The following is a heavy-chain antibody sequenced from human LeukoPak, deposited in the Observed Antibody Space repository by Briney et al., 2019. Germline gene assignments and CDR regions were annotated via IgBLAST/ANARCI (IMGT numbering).Heavy chain of an antibody. V-gene: IGHV4-30-4*08. Sequence: SETLSLTCTVSGGSISSGDYYWSWIRQPPGKGLEWIGYINYDGTTHYNPSLESRLTISVDTSKNQFSLKLSLVTAADTAVYYCAPYRLAGAGKGNWGQGTLVTVSS. CDR1: GGSISSGDYY. D-gene: IGHD6-19*01. J-gene: IGHJ4*02. CDR2: INYDGTT. CDR3: APYRLAGAGKGN.